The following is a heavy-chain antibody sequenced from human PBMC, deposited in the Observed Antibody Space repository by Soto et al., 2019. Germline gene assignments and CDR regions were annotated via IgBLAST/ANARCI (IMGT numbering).Heavy chain of an antibody. CDR3: ARPYCDNTSCYTDWFDP. CDR2: VNPKSGNT. CDR1: GYSFSTYD. V-gene: IGHV1-8*01. J-gene: IGHJ5*02. Sequence: QVQLVQSGAEVKKPGASVKVSCKASGYSFSTYDINWVRQAAGQGLEWMGWVNPKSGNTDYAQRFRGRFTMTSNTSISQAYMDLSALTPEEPAVYYCARPYCDNTSCYTDWFDPWGQGTLVTISS. D-gene: IGHD2-2*02.